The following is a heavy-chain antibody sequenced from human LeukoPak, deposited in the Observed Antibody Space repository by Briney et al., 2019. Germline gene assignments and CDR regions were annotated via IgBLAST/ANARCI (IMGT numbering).Heavy chain of an antibody. CDR1: GFTSSSYG. Sequence: GGSLRLSCAASGFTSSSYGMSWVRQAPGKGLEWVSNINQGGGEKYYADSVKGRFTISRDNAKNTLYLQMNSLRAEDTAVYYCARNRVEGWYDASDSWGKRTIVTVSS. D-gene: IGHD6-19*01. CDR2: INQGGGEK. V-gene: IGHV3-7*01. CDR3: ARNRVEGWYDASDS. J-gene: IGHJ3*02.